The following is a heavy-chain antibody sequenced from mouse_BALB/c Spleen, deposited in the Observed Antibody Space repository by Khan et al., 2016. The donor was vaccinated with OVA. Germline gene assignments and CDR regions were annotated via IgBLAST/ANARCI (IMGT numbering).Heavy chain of an antibody. V-gene: IGHV5-6*02. Sequence: EVKLEESGGDLVKPGGSLKLSCAASGFSFSSYSMSWVRQTPDKRLEWVATISSGGDYTYYPDIVKGRFTISRDNAKNTLYLQMNSLKSEDTAMYYCASHLTGSFAYWGQGTLVTVSA. D-gene: IGHD4-1*01. CDR1: GFSFSSYS. J-gene: IGHJ3*01. CDR3: ASHLTGSFAY. CDR2: ISSGGDYT.